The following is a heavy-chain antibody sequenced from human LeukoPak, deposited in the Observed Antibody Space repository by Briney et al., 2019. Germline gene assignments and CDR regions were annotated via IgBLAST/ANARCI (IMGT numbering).Heavy chain of an antibody. J-gene: IGHJ5*02. CDR3: ARDGGYCSSTSCFLVNWFDP. Sequence: SVKVSCKASGGTFSSYAISWVRQAPGQGLEWMGGIIPIFGTANYAQKFQGRVTITTDESTSTAYMELSSLRSEDTAVYYCARDGGYCSSTSCFLVNWFDPWGQGTLVTISS. CDR2: IIPIFGTA. V-gene: IGHV1-69*05. D-gene: IGHD2-2*03. CDR1: GGTFSSYA.